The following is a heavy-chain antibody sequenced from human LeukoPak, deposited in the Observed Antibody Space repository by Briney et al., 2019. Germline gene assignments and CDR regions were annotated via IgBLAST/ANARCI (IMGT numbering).Heavy chain of an antibody. Sequence: PGGSLRLSCAASGFTFSSYWMSWVRQAPGKVLEWVANIKQDGSEKYYVDSVKGRFTISRDNAKNSLYLQMNSLRAEDTAVYYCARDRGRDSGYDLRFHESGYWGQGTLVTVSS. CDR2: IKQDGSEK. D-gene: IGHD5-12*01. CDR3: ARDRGRDSGYDLRFHESGY. CDR1: GFTFSSYW. V-gene: IGHV3-7*01. J-gene: IGHJ4*02.